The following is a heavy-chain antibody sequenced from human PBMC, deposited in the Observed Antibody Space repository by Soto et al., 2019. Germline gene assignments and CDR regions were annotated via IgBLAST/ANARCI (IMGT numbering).Heavy chain of an antibody. Sequence: PGESLKISCKGSGYDFSTYYIGWVRQMPGKGLEWMGIIYPGDSDTRYSPSFQGQVTISADNSISTAYLQWGSLKASDTAMYYCARRGVTTASRTDYYYYSGMDVWGQGTTVTVSS. J-gene: IGHJ6*02. V-gene: IGHV5-51*01. CDR2: IYPGDSDT. CDR3: ARRGVTTASRTDYYYYSGMDV. D-gene: IGHD4-17*01. CDR1: GYDFSTYY.